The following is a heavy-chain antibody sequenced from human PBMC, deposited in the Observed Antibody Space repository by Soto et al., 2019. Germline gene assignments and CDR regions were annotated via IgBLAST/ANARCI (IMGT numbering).Heavy chain of an antibody. D-gene: IGHD2-15*01. J-gene: IGHJ6*02. CDR3: ARAGRGYCSGGSCYSGLHGMDV. Sequence: QVQLQESGPGLVKPSGTLSLTCAVSGGSISSSNWWSWVRQPPGKGLEWIGEIYHSGSTNYNPSLKSRVTTSVDKSKNQFSLKLSSVTAADTAVYYCARAGRGYCSGGSCYSGLHGMDVWGQGTTVTVSS. V-gene: IGHV4-4*02. CDR1: GGSISSSNW. CDR2: IYHSGST.